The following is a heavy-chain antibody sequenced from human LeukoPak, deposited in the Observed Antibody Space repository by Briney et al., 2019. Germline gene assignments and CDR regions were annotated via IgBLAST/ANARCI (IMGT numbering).Heavy chain of an antibody. Sequence: GGSLRLSCAASGFTVSNNYMSWVRQAPGKGLEWVSVIYSGGSTHYADSVKGRFTISRDNSKNTLYLQMNSLRAEDTAVYYCARSLTVGATSYYYYGMDVRGQGTTVTVSS. CDR3: ARSLTVGATSYYYYGMDV. CDR2: IYSGGST. V-gene: IGHV3-66*01. CDR1: GFTVSNNY. J-gene: IGHJ6*02. D-gene: IGHD1-26*01.